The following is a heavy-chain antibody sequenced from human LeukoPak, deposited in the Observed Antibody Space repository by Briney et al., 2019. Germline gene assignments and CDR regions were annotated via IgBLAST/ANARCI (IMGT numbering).Heavy chain of an antibody. Sequence: ASVKVSCKASGYTFTGYYMHWGRQAPGQGLEWMGRINPNSGGTNYAQKFQGRVTMTRDTSISTAYMELSRLRSDDTAVYYCARLYNWNYFQPAGYWGQGTLVTVSS. D-gene: IGHD1-7*01. CDR2: INPNSGGT. CDR1: GYTFTGYY. CDR3: ARLYNWNYFQPAGY. V-gene: IGHV1-2*06. J-gene: IGHJ4*02.